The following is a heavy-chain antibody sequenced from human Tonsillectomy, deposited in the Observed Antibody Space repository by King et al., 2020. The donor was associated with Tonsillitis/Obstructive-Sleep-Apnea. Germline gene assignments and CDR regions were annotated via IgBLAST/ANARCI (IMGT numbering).Heavy chain of an antibody. CDR1: GYSFTNYW. Sequence: QLVQSGAEVKKPGESLKISCKGSGYSFTNYWIGWVRQMPGKGLEWMGIIYPGDSDTRYSPSFQGQVTISADKSISTAYLQWSSLKASDTAMYYCASNVWFGEYGGDAFDIWGQGTMVTVSS. CDR3: ASNVWFGEYGGDAFDI. D-gene: IGHD3-10*01. J-gene: IGHJ3*02. CDR2: IYPGDSDT. V-gene: IGHV5-51*03.